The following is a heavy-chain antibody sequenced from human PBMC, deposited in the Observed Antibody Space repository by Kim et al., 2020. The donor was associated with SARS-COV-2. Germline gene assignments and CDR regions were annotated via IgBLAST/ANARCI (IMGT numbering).Heavy chain of an antibody. D-gene: IGHD7-27*01. V-gene: IGHV3-15*01. J-gene: IGHJ6*02. CDR1: GFTFSNAW. Sequence: GGSLRLSCAASGFTFSNAWMSWVRQAPGKGLEWVGRIKSKTDGGTIDYAAPVKGRFTISRDDSKNTLYLQMNSLKTEDTAVYYCTTDKQGIRWYYYGMDVWGQGTTVTVSS. CDR3: TTDKQGIRWYYYGMDV. CDR2: IKSKTDGGTI.